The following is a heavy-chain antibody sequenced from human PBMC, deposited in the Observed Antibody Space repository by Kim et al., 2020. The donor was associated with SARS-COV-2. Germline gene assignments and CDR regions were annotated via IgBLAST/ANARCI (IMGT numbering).Heavy chain of an antibody. V-gene: IGHV3-48*03. D-gene: IGHD2-2*01. Sequence: GGSLRLSCAASGFTFSSYEMNWVRQAPGKGLEWVSYISSSGSTIYYADSVKGRFTISRDNAKNSLYLQMNSLRAEETAVYYCARVEVGYCSSTSCYDYWGQGTLVTVSS. J-gene: IGHJ4*02. CDR1: GFTFSSYE. CDR2: ISSSGSTI. CDR3: ARVEVGYCSSTSCYDY.